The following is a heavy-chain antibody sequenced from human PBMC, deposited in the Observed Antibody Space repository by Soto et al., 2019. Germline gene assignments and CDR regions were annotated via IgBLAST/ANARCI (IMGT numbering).Heavy chain of an antibody. CDR3: PKDRCGSGSYGFDY. D-gene: IGHD3-10*01. Sequence: GGSLRLSCAASGFAFSNYAMTWVRQAPGKGLEWVSIISGSGGTKNNAVSVKGRFTISRDNSKNTLYLQMNSLRVEDTAVYYCPKDRCGSGSYGFDYWGQGTPVTVSS. CDR1: GFAFSNYA. J-gene: IGHJ4*02. CDR2: ISGSGGTK. V-gene: IGHV3-23*01.